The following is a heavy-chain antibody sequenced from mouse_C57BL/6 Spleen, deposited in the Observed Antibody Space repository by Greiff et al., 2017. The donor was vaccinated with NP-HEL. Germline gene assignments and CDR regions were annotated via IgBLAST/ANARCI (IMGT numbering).Heavy chain of an antibody. D-gene: IGHD1-1*01. J-gene: IGHJ3*01. CDR1: GFTFSDFY. CDR2: SRNKSNDFTT. V-gene: IGHV7-1*01. CDR3: ARYEDYGRFAY. Sequence: EVMLMESGGGLVQSGRSLRLSCATSGFTFSDFYMEWVRQAPGKGLEWIAASRNKSNDFTTGYSASVKGRFIVSRDTSKSILYLQMHTLRAEDTAIYYCARYEDYGRFAYWGQGTMVAVSA.